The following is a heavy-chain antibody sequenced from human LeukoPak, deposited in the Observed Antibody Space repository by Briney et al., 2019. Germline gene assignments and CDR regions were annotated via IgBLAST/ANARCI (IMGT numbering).Heavy chain of an antibody. Sequence: ASVKVSCKASGYTFTGYYMHWVRQAPGQGLEWMGWINPNSGGTNYAQKFQGRVTMTRDTSISTAYMELSRLRSDDTAVYYCARYPRNLRRQDSGSYSQDYYYYGMDVWGQGTTVTVSS. CDR1: GYTFTGYY. D-gene: IGHD1-26*01. CDR2: INPNSGGT. J-gene: IGHJ6*02. CDR3: ARYPRNLRRQDSGSYSQDYYYYGMDV. V-gene: IGHV1-2*02.